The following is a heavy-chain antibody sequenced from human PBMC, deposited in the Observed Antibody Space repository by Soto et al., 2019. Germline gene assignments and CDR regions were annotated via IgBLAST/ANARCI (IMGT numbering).Heavy chain of an antibody. CDR3: ARGAAAATGGDY. CDR1: GYTFTSHD. V-gene: IGHV1-8*01. J-gene: IGHJ4*02. CDR2: MNPNTANI. D-gene: IGHD2-15*01. Sequence: QVQLVQSGAEVKKPGASVKVSCKASGYTFTSHDIHWVRQATGQGLEWMGWMNPNTANIGYAQKFLGRVTMTRNTSISTAYMELSSLRSEDTAVYYCARGAAAATGGDYWGQGTLVTVSS.